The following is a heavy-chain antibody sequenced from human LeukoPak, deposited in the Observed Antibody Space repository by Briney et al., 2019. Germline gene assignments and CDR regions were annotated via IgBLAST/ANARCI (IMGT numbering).Heavy chain of an antibody. CDR1: GFSFSSHA. Sequence: PGRSLRLSCAASGFSFSSHAMHWVRQAPGKGLEWVAVIWFDGSNKYYADIVKGRFTISRDNSKNTLYLQMDSLRAEDTALYYCARVPAGLVYAPTDYWGQGTLVTVSS. D-gene: IGHD2-8*01. J-gene: IGHJ4*02. V-gene: IGHV3-33*01. CDR3: ARVPAGLVYAPTDY. CDR2: IWFDGSNK.